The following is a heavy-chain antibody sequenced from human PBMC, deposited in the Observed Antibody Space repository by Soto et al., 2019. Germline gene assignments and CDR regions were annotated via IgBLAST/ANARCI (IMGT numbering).Heavy chain of an antibody. D-gene: IGHD3-3*01. Sequence: GGSLRLSCTTSGFSFASFAMTWVRQAPGKGLEWVATISGSDGKTYYADSVKGRFSISRDTSRNTLYLQMNSLRADDTAIYYCAKWSYLDYWGQGTRVTAPQ. J-gene: IGHJ4*02. CDR2: ISGSDGKT. V-gene: IGHV3-23*01. CDR1: GFSFASFA. CDR3: AKWSYLDY.